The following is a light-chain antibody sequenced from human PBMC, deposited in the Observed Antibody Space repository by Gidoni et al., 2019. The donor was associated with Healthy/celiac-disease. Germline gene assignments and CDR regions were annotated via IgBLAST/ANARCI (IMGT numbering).Light chain of an antibody. V-gene: IGLV3-25*03. CDR2: KDS. CDR1: ALPKQY. J-gene: IGLJ2*01. CDR3: QSADSSGTYRV. Sequence: SYELTQPPSVSVSPGQTARITCSGDALPKQYAYWYQQTPGQAPVLVIYKDSERPPGIPERFSGSSSGTTVTLTISGVQAEDEADYYCQSADSSGTYRVFGGGTKLTVL.